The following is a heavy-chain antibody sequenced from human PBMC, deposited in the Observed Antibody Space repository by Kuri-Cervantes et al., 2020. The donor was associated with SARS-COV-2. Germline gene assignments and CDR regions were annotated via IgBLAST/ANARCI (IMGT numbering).Heavy chain of an antibody. D-gene: IGHD1-26*01. CDR2: ISDDGSNK. CDR3: ARAEYSGTYLGWEYFQH. J-gene: IGHJ1*01. Sequence: LSLTCAASESTFTSYAIHWVRQAPGKGLEWVAVISDDGSNKYYADSVKGRFTISRDNSKNRLYLQMTSLRTEDTAVYYCARAEYSGTYLGWEYFQHWGQGTLVTVSS. V-gene: IGHV3-30-3*01. CDR1: ESTFTSYA.